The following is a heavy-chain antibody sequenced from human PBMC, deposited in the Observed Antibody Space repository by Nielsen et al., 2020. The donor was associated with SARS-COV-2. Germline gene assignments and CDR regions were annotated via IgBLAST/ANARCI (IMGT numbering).Heavy chain of an antibody. CDR2: IGSNGDLV. J-gene: IGHJ3*01. Sequence: GESLKISCAASGFTFSIYAMTWVRQAPGKGLEWVATIGSNGDLVFYEDSVKGRFTISRDNSKNTLYLQMNTLRAEDTAVYYCAKDPNGDYAGASDLWGQGTMVTVSS. D-gene: IGHD4-17*01. V-gene: IGHV3-23*01. CDR3: AKDPNGDYAGASDL. CDR1: GFTFSIYA.